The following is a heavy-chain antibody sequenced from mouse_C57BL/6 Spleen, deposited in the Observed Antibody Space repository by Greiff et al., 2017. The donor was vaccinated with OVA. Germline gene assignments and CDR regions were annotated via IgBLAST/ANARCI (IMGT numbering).Heavy chain of an antibody. CDR1: GYTFTDYN. J-gene: IGHJ2*01. CDR3: ARRGNYGNYFDY. CDR2: INPNNGGT. V-gene: IGHV1-18*01. Sequence: VQLKESGPELVKPGASVKIPCKASGYTFTDYNMDWVKQSHGKSLEWIGDINPNNGGTIYNQKFKGKATLTVDKSSSTAYMELRSLTSDDTAVYYCARRGNYGNYFDYWGQGTTLTVSS. D-gene: IGHD2-1*01.